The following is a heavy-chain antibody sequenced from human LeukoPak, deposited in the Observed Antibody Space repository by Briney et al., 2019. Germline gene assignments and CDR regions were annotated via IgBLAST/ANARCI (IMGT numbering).Heavy chain of an antibody. CDR2: IYYSGST. J-gene: IGHJ2*01. CDR1: GGSISSYY. Sequence: PSETLSLPCTVSGGSISSYYWSWIRQPPGKGLEWIGYIYYSGSTNYNPSLKSRVTISVDTSKNQFSLKLSSVTAADTAVYYCARHGYDSSAYYWYFDLWGRGTLVTVSS. D-gene: IGHD3-22*01. V-gene: IGHV4-59*08. CDR3: ARHGYDSSAYYWYFDL.